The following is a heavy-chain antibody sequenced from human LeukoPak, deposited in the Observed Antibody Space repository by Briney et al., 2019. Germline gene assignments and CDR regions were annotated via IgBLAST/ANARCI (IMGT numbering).Heavy chain of an antibody. CDR2: TNAGNGNT. D-gene: IGHD2-15*01. CDR3: ARSTRLSTPWFDP. Sequence: ASAKVSCKASGYTDTSYAMDRVRQASGQRLEWMGWTNAGNGNTKYSQKFQGRVTITRDTSASTAYMELSSLRSEDTAVYYCARSTRLSTPWFDPWGQGTLVTVSS. CDR1: GYTDTSYA. V-gene: IGHV1-3*01. J-gene: IGHJ5*02.